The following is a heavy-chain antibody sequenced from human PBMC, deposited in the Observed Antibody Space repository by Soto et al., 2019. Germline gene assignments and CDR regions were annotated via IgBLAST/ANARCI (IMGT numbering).Heavy chain of an antibody. CDR1: GFSLSTGGVG. D-gene: IGHD2-21*02. CDR2: IYWDDDK. Sequence: QITLMESGPTLVKPTQTLTLTCTFSGFSLSTGGVGVGWIRQPPGKALEWLALIYWDDDKRYSPSLRSRLTITYDTPNNQVVLTMTNMDPVDTATYYCTHSRCGGDCLQSYSSHYYFGMDVWGQGTTVTVSS. V-gene: IGHV2-5*02. J-gene: IGHJ6*02. CDR3: THSRCGGDCLQSYSSHYYFGMDV.